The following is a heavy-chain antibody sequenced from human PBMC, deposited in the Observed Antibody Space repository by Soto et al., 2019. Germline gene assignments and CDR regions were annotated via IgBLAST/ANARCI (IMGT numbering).Heavy chain of an antibody. CDR1: GFVFKNYE. J-gene: IGHJ6*02. CDR2: ISNSGNTI. D-gene: IGHD1-20*01. Sequence: PVGSLRLSCVASGFVFKNYEMNWVRQAPGKGLEWISYISNSGNTIYVADSMRGRFTISRDNAKNSLFLQMNSLGADDTAVYYCARDIDNRDYYYGLDVWGQGTTVTVSS. V-gene: IGHV3-48*03. CDR3: ARDIDNRDYYYGLDV.